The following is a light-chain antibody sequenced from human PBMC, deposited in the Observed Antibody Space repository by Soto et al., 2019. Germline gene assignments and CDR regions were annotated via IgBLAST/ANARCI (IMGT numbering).Light chain of an antibody. CDR2: DAS. J-gene: IGKJ3*01. CDR3: QQRSNLPPFT. CDR1: QSVGTS. V-gene: IGKV3-11*01. Sequence: EIVLTQSPAALSLSPGEKVTLSCRASQSVGTSLAWYQQKPGQTPRLLISDASNRATGIPARFSGSGSGTEFTLTIISLEPEDSASYYCQQRSNLPPFTFGPGTRVEIK.